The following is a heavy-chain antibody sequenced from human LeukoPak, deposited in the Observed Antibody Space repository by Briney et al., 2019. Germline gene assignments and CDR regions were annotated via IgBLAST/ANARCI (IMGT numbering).Heavy chain of an antibody. CDR3: ARDIRGAGTLAFDY. J-gene: IGHJ4*02. Sequence: GGSLRLSCAASGFAFGDYSMNWVRQAPGKGLEWVSYISTSGLSTYYADSVKGRFTISRDNAKNSLYLQTNGLRAEDTAVYYCARDIRGAGTLAFDYWGQGTLVTVSS. V-gene: IGHV3-48*01. CDR2: ISTSGLST. CDR1: GFAFGDYS. D-gene: IGHD1-1*01.